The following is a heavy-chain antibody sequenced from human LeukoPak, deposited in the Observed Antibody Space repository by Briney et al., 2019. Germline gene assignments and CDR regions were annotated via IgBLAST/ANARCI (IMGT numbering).Heavy chain of an antibody. D-gene: IGHD4-17*01. J-gene: IGHJ4*02. CDR1: GGSISSSNW. CDR2: IYHSGST. CDR3: ARDGSDYGDYANDY. V-gene: IGHV4-4*01. Sequence: SGTLSLTCAVSGGSISSSNWWSWVRQPPGKGLEWIGEIYHSGSTNYNPSLKSRVTISVDKSKNQFSLKLSSVTAADTAVYCCARDGSDYGDYANDYWGQGTLVTVSS.